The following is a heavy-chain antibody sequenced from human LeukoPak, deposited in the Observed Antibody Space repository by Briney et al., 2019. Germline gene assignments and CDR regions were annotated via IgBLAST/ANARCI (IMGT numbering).Heavy chain of an antibody. D-gene: IGHD6-19*01. Sequence: GESLKISCKGSRYSSTSYWISWVRQMPGKGLEWMGRIDPSDSYTNYSPSFQGHVTISADKSIRTAYLQWSGLKASDTAMYYCARQGSGPPDYWGQGTLVTVSS. CDR3: ARQGSGPPDY. CDR1: RYSSTSYW. J-gene: IGHJ4*02. CDR2: IDPSDSYT. V-gene: IGHV5-10-1*01.